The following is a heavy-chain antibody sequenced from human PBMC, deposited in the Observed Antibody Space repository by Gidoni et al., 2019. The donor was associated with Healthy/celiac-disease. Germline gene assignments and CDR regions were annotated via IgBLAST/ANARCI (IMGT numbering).Heavy chain of an antibody. CDR3: ASHYYYDSSGYLDY. D-gene: IGHD3-22*01. CDR2: IYSGGST. J-gene: IGHJ4*02. Sequence: EVQLVESGGGLVQPGGSLRLSCAASGFTVSSNYMSWVRQAPGKGLEWVSVIYSGGSTYYADSVKGRFTISRDNSKNTLYLQMNSLRAEDTAVYYCASHYYYDSSGYLDYWGQGTLVTVSS. CDR1: GFTVSSNY. V-gene: IGHV3-66*04.